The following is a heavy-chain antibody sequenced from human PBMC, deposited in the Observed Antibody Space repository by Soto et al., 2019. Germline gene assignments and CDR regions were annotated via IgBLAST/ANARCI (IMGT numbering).Heavy chain of an antibody. CDR2: INSDGSST. Sequence: EVQLVESGGGLVQPGGSLRLSCAASGFTFSSYWMHWVRQAPGKGLVWVSRINSDGSSTNYADSVKGRFTISRDNAKNTLYLQRNSLRAEDTAVYYCARDPRPYSGYDPLDYWGQGTLVTVSS. D-gene: IGHD5-12*01. CDR1: GFTFSSYW. V-gene: IGHV3-74*01. J-gene: IGHJ4*02. CDR3: ARDPRPYSGYDPLDY.